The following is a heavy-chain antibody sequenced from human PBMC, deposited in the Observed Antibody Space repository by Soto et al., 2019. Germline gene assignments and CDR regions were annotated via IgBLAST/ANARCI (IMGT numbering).Heavy chain of an antibody. V-gene: IGHV3-48*03. D-gene: IGHD3-16*01. Sequence: GGSLRLSCAASGFTFSSYEMNWVRQAPGKGLEWVSYISSSGSTIYYADSVKGRFTITRDNAKNSLYLQMDSLRAEDTAVYYCARDNDFLTAFDIWGQGTMVTVSS. CDR3: ARDNDFLTAFDI. CDR1: GFTFSSYE. CDR2: ISSSGSTI. J-gene: IGHJ3*02.